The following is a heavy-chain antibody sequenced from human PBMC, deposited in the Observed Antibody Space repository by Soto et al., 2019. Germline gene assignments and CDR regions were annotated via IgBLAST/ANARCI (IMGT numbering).Heavy chain of an antibody. D-gene: IGHD6-6*01. CDR3: AKALAALGYYYGMDV. Sequence: GSLRLSCAASGFTFDDYTMHWVRQAPGKGLEWVSLISWDGGSTYYADSVKGRFTISRDNSKNSLYLQMNSLRTEDTALYYCAKALAALGYYYGMDVWGQGTTVTVSS. CDR1: GFTFDDYT. J-gene: IGHJ6*02. CDR2: ISWDGGST. V-gene: IGHV3-43*01.